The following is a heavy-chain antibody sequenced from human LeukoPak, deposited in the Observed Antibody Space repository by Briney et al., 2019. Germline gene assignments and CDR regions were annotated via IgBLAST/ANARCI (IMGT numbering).Heavy chain of an antibody. D-gene: IGHD3-10*01. Sequence: GGSLRLSCAASAFTFSTYSMSRVRQAPGKGMEWVSAISGNCGSTYYADSVKGRFTISRDNSKNTLYLQMNSLTAQDTAVYYCAKLIRGIVVPYYDYWGPGTLVSVSS. CDR1: AFTFSTYS. J-gene: IGHJ4*02. CDR2: ISGNCGST. CDR3: AKLIRGIVVPYYDY. V-gene: IGHV3-23*01.